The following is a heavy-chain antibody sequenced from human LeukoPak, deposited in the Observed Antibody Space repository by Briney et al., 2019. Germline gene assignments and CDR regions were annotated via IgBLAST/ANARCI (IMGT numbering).Heavy chain of an antibody. CDR1: GGTFNNYA. V-gene: IGHV1-69*13. J-gene: IGHJ5*02. CDR2: IFPLFETT. CDR3: ARKSGSGSYHR. D-gene: IGHD3-10*01. Sequence: ASVKVSCKASGGTFNNYAINWVRQAPGQGLEWMGGIFPLFETTNYAQKFQGRVTITADESTCTAYMELSSLRSEDTAVYYCARKSGSGSYHRWGRGTLVTVSS.